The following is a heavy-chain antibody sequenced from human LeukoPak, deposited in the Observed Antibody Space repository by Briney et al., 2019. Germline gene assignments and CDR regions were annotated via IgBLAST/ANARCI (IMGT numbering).Heavy chain of an antibody. CDR3: ARSIIVVVAAGALDI. J-gene: IGHJ3*02. D-gene: IGHD2-21*02. V-gene: IGHV4-59*08. Sequence: SETLSLTCTVSGDSISSYYWSWIRQPPGKGLEWIGYIYHSGNTNSNPSLKSRVTISVDTTKNQFSLKLSSVTAADTAVYYCARSIIVVVAAGALDIWGQGTMVTVSS. CDR2: IYHSGNT. CDR1: GDSISSYY.